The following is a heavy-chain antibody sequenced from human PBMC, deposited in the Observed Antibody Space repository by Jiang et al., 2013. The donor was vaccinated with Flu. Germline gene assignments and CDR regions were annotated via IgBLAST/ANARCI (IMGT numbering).Heavy chain of an antibody. CDR1: GFTFSSYA. Sequence: VQLVESGGGLVQPGGSLRLSCAASGFTFSSYAMSWVRQAPGKGLEWVSAISGSGGSTYYADSVKGRFTISRDNSKNTLYLQMNSLRAEDTAVYYCAKSVRETYYDILTGYYHYYYYGMDVWGKGTTVTVSS. J-gene: IGHJ6*04. CDR3: AKSVRETYYDILTGYYHYYYYGMDV. V-gene: IGHV3-23*04. D-gene: IGHD3-9*01. CDR2: ISGSGGST.